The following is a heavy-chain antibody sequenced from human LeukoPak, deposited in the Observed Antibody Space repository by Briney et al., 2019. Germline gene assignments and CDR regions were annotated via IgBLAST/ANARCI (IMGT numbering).Heavy chain of an antibody. CDR3: ARGVAGSSYSFDY. Sequence: GGSLRLSRAASGFTVSTNYMNWVRQAPGKGLEWVSVIYSGGRAFYAASVKDRFTISRDNSKNTLYLQTNSLRAEDTAVYYCARGVAGSSYSFDYWGQGTLVTVSS. D-gene: IGHD6-19*01. J-gene: IGHJ4*02. CDR1: GFTVSTNY. CDR2: IYSGGRA. V-gene: IGHV3-53*01.